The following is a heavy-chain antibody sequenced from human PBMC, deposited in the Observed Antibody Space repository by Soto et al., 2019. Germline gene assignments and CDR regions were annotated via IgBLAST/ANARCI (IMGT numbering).Heavy chain of an antibody. Sequence: ASVKVSCKASGYTFTSYGISWVRQAPGQGLEWMGWISAYNGNTNYAQKLQGRVTMTTDTSTSTAYMELRSLRSDDTAVYYCARDLRTIFGVVTPRRYYGVDVWGQGTTVTVSS. D-gene: IGHD3-3*01. J-gene: IGHJ6*02. CDR1: GYTFTSYG. CDR2: ISAYNGNT. V-gene: IGHV1-18*01. CDR3: ARDLRTIFGVVTPRRYYGVDV.